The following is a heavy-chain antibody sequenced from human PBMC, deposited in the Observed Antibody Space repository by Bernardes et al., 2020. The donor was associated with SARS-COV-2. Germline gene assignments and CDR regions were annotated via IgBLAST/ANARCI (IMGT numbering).Heavy chain of an antibody. V-gene: IGHV3-11*01. CDR2: ISSSGSTI. Sequence: GGSLRLSCVASGFTFSDYYMSWIRQAPGKGLEWVSYISSSGSTIYYADSVKGRFTISRDNAKNSLYLQMNSLRAEDTAVYYCARDKSYLQWFDPWGQGTLVTVSS. CDR3: ARDKSYLQWFDP. J-gene: IGHJ5*02. D-gene: IGHD3-10*01. CDR1: GFTFSDYY.